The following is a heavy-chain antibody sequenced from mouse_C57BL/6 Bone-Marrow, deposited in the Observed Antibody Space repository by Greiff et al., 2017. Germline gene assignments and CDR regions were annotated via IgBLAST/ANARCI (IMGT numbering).Heavy chain of an antibody. CDR3: ARPSYYGSSTDDFDY. V-gene: IGHV1-61*01. CDR1: GYTFTSYW. Sequence: QVQLQQPGAELVRPGSSVKLSCKASGYTFTSYWMDWVKQRPGQGLEWIGNIYPSDSETHYNQKFTDKATLTVDKSSSTAYMQLSSLTSEDSAVYYCARPSYYGSSTDDFDYWGQGTTLTVSS. D-gene: IGHD1-1*01. CDR2: IYPSDSET. J-gene: IGHJ2*01.